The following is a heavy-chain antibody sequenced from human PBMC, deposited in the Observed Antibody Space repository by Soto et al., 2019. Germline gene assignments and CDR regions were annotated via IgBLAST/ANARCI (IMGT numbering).Heavy chain of an antibody. CDR1: GFSLSTSGVG. J-gene: IGHJ5*02. Sequence: QITLKESGPTLVKSTQTLTLTCTFSGFSLSTSGVGVGWIRQPPGKALEWLALIYWDDDKRYSPSQKRRLTITKDTSKNHVVLTMTNMDPVDTATYYCALRGYCSGDSCYSAWGQGILVTVSS. CDR2: IYWDDDK. V-gene: IGHV2-5*02. D-gene: IGHD2-15*01. CDR3: ALRGYCSGDSCYSA.